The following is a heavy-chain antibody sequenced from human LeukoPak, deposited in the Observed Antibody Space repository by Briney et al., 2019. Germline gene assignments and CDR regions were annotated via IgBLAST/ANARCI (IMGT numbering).Heavy chain of an antibody. J-gene: IGHJ4*02. D-gene: IGHD5-24*01. Sequence: GGSLRLSCAVSGFSVTNNYMSWVRQAPGKGLEWVSVFYVGGATYYADSVKGRFTISRDNSENTLYLQMKSLRDEDTAVYYCAQAWRWLQLNYWGQGTLVTVSS. V-gene: IGHV3-53*05. CDR2: FYVGGAT. CDR1: GFSVTNNY. CDR3: AQAWRWLQLNY.